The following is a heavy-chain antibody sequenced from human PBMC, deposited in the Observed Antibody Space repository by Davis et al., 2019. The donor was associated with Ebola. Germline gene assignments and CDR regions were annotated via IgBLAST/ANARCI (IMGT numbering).Heavy chain of an antibody. CDR1: GGSISSYY. D-gene: IGHD3-22*01. CDR3: ARVGYYYDSSGYYRGAFDI. J-gene: IGHJ3*02. V-gene: IGHV4-59*01. Sequence: GSLRLSCTVSGGSISSYYWSWIRQPPGKGLEWIGYIYYTGSTNYSPSLKTRLTISLDTPKNQFSLKLTSVTAADTAVYYCARVGYYYDSSGYYRGAFDIWGQGTMVTVSS. CDR2: IYYTGST.